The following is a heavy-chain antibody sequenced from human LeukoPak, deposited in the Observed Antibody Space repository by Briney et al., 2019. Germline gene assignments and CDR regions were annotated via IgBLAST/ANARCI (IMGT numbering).Heavy chain of an antibody. D-gene: IGHD3-10*01. CDR2: ISYDGSNK. CDR3: AKDQRITMVRGVIGY. J-gene: IGHJ4*02. CDR1: GFTFSSYG. V-gene: IGHV3-30*18. Sequence: GGSLRLSCAASGFTFSSYGMHWVRQAPGKGLEWVAVISYDGSNKYYADSVKGRFTISRDNSKNTLYLQMNSLRAEDTAVYYCAKDQRITMVRGVIGYWGQGTLVTVSS.